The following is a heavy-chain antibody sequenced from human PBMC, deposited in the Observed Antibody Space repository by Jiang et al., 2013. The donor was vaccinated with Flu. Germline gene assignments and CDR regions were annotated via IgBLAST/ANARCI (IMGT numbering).Heavy chain of an antibody. V-gene: IGHV1-18*04. J-gene: IGHJ4*02. Sequence: SGAEVKKPGASVKVSCKASGYTFTSYGISWVRQAPGQGLEWMGWISAYNGNTNYAQKLQGRVTMTTDTSTSTAYMELRSLRSDDTAVYYCARYRSRVGQNCSSTSCRPGFDYWGQGTLVTVSS. CDR2: ISAYNGNT. D-gene: IGHD2-2*01. CDR3: ARYRSRVGQNCSSTSCRPGFDY. CDR1: GYTFTSYG.